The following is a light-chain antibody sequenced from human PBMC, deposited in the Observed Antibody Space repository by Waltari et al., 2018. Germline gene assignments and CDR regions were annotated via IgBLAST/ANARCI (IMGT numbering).Light chain of an antibody. Sequence: EIVLTQSPGTLSLSPGERATLPCRASQGDRRNYLAWYQQKPGQAPSLLIYGAASRATDIPDRFSGTGSGTDFTLTISGLEPEDFAVYYCQQFDISPHTFGQGTKVEIK. J-gene: IGKJ1*01. CDR3: QQFDISPHT. CDR1: QGDRRNY. V-gene: IGKV3-20*01. CDR2: GAA.